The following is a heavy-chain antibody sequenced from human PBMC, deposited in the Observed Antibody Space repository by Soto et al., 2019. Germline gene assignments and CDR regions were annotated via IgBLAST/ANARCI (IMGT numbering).Heavy chain of an antibody. CDR3: ARVYYDSSGYYEKFDY. Sequence: GASVKVSCKASGYTFTSDGISWVRQAPGQGLEWMGWISAYNGNTNYAQKLQGRVTMTTDTSTSTAYMELRSLRSDDTAVYYCARVYYDSSGYYEKFDYWGQGTLVTVSS. D-gene: IGHD3-22*01. J-gene: IGHJ4*02. CDR1: GYTFTSDG. CDR2: ISAYNGNT. V-gene: IGHV1-18*01.